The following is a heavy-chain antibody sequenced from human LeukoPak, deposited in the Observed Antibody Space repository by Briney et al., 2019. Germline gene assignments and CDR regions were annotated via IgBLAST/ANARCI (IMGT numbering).Heavy chain of an antibody. Sequence: GASVKVSCTASGYTFTSYGFSWVRQAPGQGLEWMGWISPYNGNVKYAQRLQGRVSMTTDTSTSTVYMELRSLKSEDTAVYYCARDSIAGNSFYFYVMDVWGKGTTVTVSS. CDR1: GYTFTSYG. D-gene: IGHD1-20*01. CDR2: ISPYNGNV. J-gene: IGHJ6*04. CDR3: ARDSIAGNSFYFYVMDV. V-gene: IGHV1-18*01.